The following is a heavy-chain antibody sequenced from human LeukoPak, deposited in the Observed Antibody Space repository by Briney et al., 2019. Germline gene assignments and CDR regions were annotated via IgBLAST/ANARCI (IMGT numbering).Heavy chain of an antibody. J-gene: IGHJ6*02. V-gene: IGHV3-23*01. CDR3: AKDVSDCSSTSCYRPQGYYYYGMDV. D-gene: IGHD2-2*02. CDR2: MSGSGGST. CDR1: GFTFSSYA. Sequence: GGSLRLSCAASGFTFSSYAMSWVRQAPGKGLEWVSAMSGSGGSTYYADSVKGRFTISRDNSKNTLYLQMNSLRAEDTAVYYCAKDVSDCSSTSCYRPQGYYYYGMDVWGQGTTVTVSS.